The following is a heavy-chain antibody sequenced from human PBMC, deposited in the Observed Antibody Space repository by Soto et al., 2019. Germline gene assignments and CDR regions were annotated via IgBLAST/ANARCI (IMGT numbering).Heavy chain of an antibody. V-gene: IGHV1-69*12. CDR2: IIPIFGTA. CDR1: GGTFSSYA. J-gene: IGHJ6*02. Sequence: QVQLVQSGAEVKKPGSSVKVSCKASGGTFSSYAISWVRQATGQGLEWMGGIIPIFGTANYAQKFQGRVTITADESTSTAYTELSSLRSEDTAVYYCAGPPELTRIYYYYGMDVWGQGTTVTVSS. D-gene: IGHD1-7*01. CDR3: AGPPELTRIYYYYGMDV.